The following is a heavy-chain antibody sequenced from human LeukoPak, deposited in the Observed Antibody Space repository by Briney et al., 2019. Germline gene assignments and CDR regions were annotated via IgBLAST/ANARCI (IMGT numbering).Heavy chain of an antibody. CDR2: INHSGST. Sequence: SETLSLTCAVYGGSFSGYYWSWIRQPPGKGLEWIGEINHSGSTNYNPSLKSRVTISVDTSKNQFSLKPSSVTAADTAVYYCARQRRVYDYWGQGTLVTVSS. CDR1: GGSFSGYY. J-gene: IGHJ4*02. D-gene: IGHD1-1*01. CDR3: ARQRRVYDY. V-gene: IGHV4-34*01.